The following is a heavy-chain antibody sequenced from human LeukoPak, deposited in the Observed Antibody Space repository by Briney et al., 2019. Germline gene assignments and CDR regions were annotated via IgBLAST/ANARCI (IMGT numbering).Heavy chain of an antibody. CDR3: ARQSGTMVTTRFDY. J-gene: IGHJ4*02. V-gene: IGHV3-48*01. D-gene: IGHD4-17*01. Sequence: GGSLRLSCAASGFTFSSYSMNWVRQAPGKGLEWVSYISSSSRTIYYADSVRGRFTISRDNAKNSLYLQMNSLRAEDTAIYYCARQSGTMVTTRFDYWGQGTLVTVSS. CDR2: ISSSSRTI. CDR1: GFTFSSYS.